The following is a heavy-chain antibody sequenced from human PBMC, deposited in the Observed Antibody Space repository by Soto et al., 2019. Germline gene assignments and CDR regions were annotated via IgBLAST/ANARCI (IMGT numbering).Heavy chain of an antibody. V-gene: IGHV4-31*03. CDR1: GGPVSSGSYY. D-gene: IGHD3-3*01. J-gene: IGHJ4*01. CDR3: AEDPSSAYYHDY. Sequence: SETLSLTSSLSGGPVSSGSYYWCWIRQPPGRGLEWTGYTYYTGNTYYNPSFRSRLAISVYPSNIQFSLKLTSVTPPATAVLFCAEDPSSAYYHDY. CDR2: TYYTGNT.